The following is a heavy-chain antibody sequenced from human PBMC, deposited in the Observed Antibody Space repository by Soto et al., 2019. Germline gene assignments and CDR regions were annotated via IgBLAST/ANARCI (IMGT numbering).Heavy chain of an antibody. D-gene: IGHD1-26*01. V-gene: IGHV3-48*03. J-gene: IGHJ4*02. Sequence: GGSLRLSCAASGFSFSRFEMNWGRQAPGKGLEWVSYISSSSDIMYYADSVKGRFAISRDNAKNSLFLQMNSLRPEDTAVYYCAKDLGSYLSPAFDYWGLGTLVTVSS. CDR1: GFSFSRFE. CDR2: ISSSSDIM. CDR3: AKDLGSYLSPAFDY.